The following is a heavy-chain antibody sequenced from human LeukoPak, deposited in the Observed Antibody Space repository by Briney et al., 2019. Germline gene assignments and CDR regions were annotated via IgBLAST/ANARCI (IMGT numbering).Heavy chain of an antibody. V-gene: IGHV5-51*01. D-gene: IGHD6-13*01. Sequence: GESLEISCKGSGYNFTSYWIGWVRQVPGKGLEWMGIIYPGDSDTRYSPSFQGQVTISADKSISTAYLQWSSLKASDTAMYYCARVIWAAAGSRWGYMDVWGKGTTVTVSS. CDR2: IYPGDSDT. CDR1: GYNFTSYW. J-gene: IGHJ6*03. CDR3: ARVIWAAAGSRWGYMDV.